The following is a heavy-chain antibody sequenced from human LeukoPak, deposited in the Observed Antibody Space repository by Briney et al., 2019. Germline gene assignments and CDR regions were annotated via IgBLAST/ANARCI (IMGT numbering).Heavy chain of an antibody. CDR3: ARVHSVSSPPLDY. J-gene: IGHJ4*02. Sequence: ASVKVSCKASGYTFTSYGISWVRQAPGQGLEWMGWISAYNGNTNYAQKLQGRVTMTTDTSTSTACMELRSLRSDDTAVYYCARVHSVSSPPLDYWGQGTLVTVSS. V-gene: IGHV1-18*01. D-gene: IGHD2-21*01. CDR2: ISAYNGNT. CDR1: GYTFTSYG.